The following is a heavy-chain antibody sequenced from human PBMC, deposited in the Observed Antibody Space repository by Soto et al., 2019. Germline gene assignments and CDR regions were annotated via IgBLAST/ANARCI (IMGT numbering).Heavy chain of an antibody. CDR2: IIPIFGTA. Sequence: QVQLVQSGAEVKKPGSSVKVSCKASGGTFSSYAISWVRQAPGQGLEWMGGIIPIFGTANYAQKFQGRVTITADESTSTAYMELSSLKSEDTAVYYCARDPRSYCGGDCYFDYWGQGTLVTVSS. D-gene: IGHD2-21*02. CDR3: ARDPRSYCGGDCYFDY. J-gene: IGHJ4*02. V-gene: IGHV1-69*01. CDR1: GGTFSSYA.